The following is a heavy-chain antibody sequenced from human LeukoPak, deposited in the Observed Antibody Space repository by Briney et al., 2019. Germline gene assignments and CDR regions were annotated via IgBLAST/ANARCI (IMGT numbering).Heavy chain of an antibody. J-gene: IGHJ4*02. V-gene: IGHV3-30*18. CDR3: AKDVGTAFFDY. D-gene: IGHD1-1*01. CDR1: GFTFSRYG. Sequence: GRSLRLSCAASGFTFSRYGMHWVRQAPGKRLEWVAVISYDGSNKYYADSVKGRFTISRDNSKNTLYLQMNSLRAEDTGIYYCAKDVGTAFFDYWGQGTLVTVSS. CDR2: ISYDGSNK.